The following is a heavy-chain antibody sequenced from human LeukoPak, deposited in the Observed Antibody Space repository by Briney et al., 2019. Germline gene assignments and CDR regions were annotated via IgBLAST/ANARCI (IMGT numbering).Heavy chain of an antibody. Sequence: ASVKVSCKASGYTFTGYYMHWVRQAPGQGLGWMGWINPNSGGTNYAQKFQGRVTMTRDTSISTAYMELSRLRSDDTAVYYCARDSVGVGATTDYWGQGTLVTVSS. CDR1: GYTFTGYY. D-gene: IGHD1-26*01. CDR2: INPNSGGT. V-gene: IGHV1-2*02. J-gene: IGHJ4*02. CDR3: ARDSVGVGATTDY.